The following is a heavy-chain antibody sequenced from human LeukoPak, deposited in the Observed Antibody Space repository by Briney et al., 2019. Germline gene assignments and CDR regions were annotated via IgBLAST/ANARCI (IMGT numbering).Heavy chain of an antibody. D-gene: IGHD1-26*01. CDR1: GGSISSYY. J-gene: IGHJ3*02. V-gene: IGHV4-4*07. Sequence: SETLSLTCTVSGGSISSYYCSWIRQPAGKGLKWIGRIYISGSTNYNPSLKSRVTISVDKSENQCSLKLSSVTAADTAVYYCAREGWEPLRAFDIWGQGTMVTVSS. CDR3: AREGWEPLRAFDI. CDR2: IYISGST.